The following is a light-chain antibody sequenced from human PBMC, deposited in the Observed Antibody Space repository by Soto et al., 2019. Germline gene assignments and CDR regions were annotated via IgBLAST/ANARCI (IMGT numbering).Light chain of an antibody. CDR2: KIS. CDR3: MQGTQSPYT. CDR1: QSLVHSDGNTY. V-gene: IGKV2-24*01. Sequence: DIVMTQTPLSSPVTPGQPASISCRSSQSLVHSDGNTYLSWLQQRPGQPPRLLIEKISNRFSGAPGRFGGGGAGTDSKLKISRVEAEDVGIYYCMQGTQSPYTFGQGTKLEIK. J-gene: IGKJ2*01.